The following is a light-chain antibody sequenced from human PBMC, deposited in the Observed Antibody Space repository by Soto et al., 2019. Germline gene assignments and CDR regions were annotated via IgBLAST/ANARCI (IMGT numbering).Light chain of an antibody. CDR3: PQRSEWPWT. V-gene: IGKV3-11*01. CDR2: DAS. CDR1: QSVSTY. Sequence: EIVLTQSPATLSFSPGERATLSCRASQSVSTYLAWYQQKPGQAPRLLIYDASHRASGIPDRFSGSGSGTDFTLTISSLESEDFLVYYRPQRSEWPWTFGQGTKVEIX. J-gene: IGKJ1*01.